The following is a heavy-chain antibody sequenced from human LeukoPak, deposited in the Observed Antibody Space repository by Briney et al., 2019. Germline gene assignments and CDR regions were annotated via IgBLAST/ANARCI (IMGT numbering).Heavy chain of an antibody. D-gene: IGHD4-11*01. Sequence: PGGSLRLSCVVSGFTFDSYSMNWVRQAPGKGLEWISYISNSGSPIYYADSVKGRFTISRDKDKCSLYLQMNSPAAEDTSVYYCARGLALGLTVTPKAFDYWGQGTLVTVSS. CDR2: ISNSGSPI. CDR1: GFTFDSYS. CDR3: ARGLALGLTVTPKAFDY. J-gene: IGHJ4*02. V-gene: IGHV3-48*01.